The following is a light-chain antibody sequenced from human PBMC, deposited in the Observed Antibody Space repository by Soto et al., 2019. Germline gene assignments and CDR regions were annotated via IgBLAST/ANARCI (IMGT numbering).Light chain of an antibody. CDR1: SSNIGSDT. V-gene: IGLV1-44*01. J-gene: IGLJ1*01. Sequence: QSVLTQPPSASGTPGQRVTISCSGSSSNIGSDTVNWYQQLPGTAPKLLIYSDYQRPSGVPDRFSGSKSGTSASLAISGLQSEDEADYYCAAWDDSLNGYVFGTGTKVTVL. CDR2: SDY. CDR3: AAWDDSLNGYV.